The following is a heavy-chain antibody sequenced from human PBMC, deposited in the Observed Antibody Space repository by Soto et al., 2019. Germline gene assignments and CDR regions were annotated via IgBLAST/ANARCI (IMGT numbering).Heavy chain of an antibody. CDR3: ATEVIVVVPAASIVRWFDY. CDR2: FDPEDGET. V-gene: IGHV1-24*01. Sequence: ASVKVSCKVSGYTLTELSMHWVRQAPGKGLEWMGGFDPEDGETIYAQKFQGRVTMTEDTSTDTAYMELSSLRSEDTAVYYCATEVIVVVPAASIVRWFDYWGQGTLVTVSS. J-gene: IGHJ4*02. CDR1: GYTLTELS. D-gene: IGHD2-2*01.